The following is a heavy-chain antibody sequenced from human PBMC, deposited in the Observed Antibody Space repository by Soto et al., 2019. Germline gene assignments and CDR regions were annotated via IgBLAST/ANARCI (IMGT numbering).Heavy chain of an antibody. D-gene: IGHD3-3*01. CDR3: ERVYKGHYEFWRFDP. J-gene: IGHJ5*02. CDR1: GYTFTSYD. V-gene: IGHV1-8*01. Sequence: QVQLVQSGAEVKKPGASVKVFCKASGYTFTSYDINWVLQATGQGIEWMVWMNPKSGNTSYTQKFKSRVTMSRNTTISTNYMELSSLRCEVTAVYYCERVYKGHYEFWRFDPWGKRTMVTVSS. CDR2: MNPKSGNT.